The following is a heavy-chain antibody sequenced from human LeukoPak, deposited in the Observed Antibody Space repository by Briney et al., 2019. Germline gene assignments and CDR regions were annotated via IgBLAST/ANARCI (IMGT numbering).Heavy chain of an antibody. J-gene: IGHJ4*02. V-gene: IGHV4-34*01. D-gene: IGHD3-10*01. CDR2: IHNSGTT. Sequence: SETLSPTCAVPGGPFSGYFWSWIRQSSGKGLEWIGEIHNSGTTNYNPSLNSRVTISEDTSKNQFYLNLSSVTAADTAVYYCARRYYYNLGSFPFDFWGQGTLVTVSS. CDR1: GGPFSGYF. CDR3: ARRYYYNLGSFPFDF.